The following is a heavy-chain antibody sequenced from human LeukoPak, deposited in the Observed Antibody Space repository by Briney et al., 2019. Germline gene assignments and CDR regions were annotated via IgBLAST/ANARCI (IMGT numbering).Heavy chain of an antibody. CDR2: ISSSGSTI. V-gene: IGHV3-48*03. CDR3: ARNPAGIGDY. D-gene: IGHD1-26*01. J-gene: IGHJ4*02. Sequence: PGGSLRLSCAASGFTFSSYEMNWVRQAPGKGLEWVSYISSSGSTIYYADSVKGRFTVSRDNAKNSLYLQMNSLRDEDTVVHYCARNPAGIGDYLGQGTLVTVSS. CDR1: GFTFSSYE.